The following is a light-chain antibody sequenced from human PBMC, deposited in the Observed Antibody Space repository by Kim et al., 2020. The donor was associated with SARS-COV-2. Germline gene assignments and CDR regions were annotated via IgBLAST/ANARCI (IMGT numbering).Light chain of an antibody. J-gene: IGLJ2*01. CDR1: NLESRA. Sequence: GKTANMDGGGNNLESRAVKGYQQWPGRGPVVVIFCGNDQPTGIPERFSGSNTGNTATLTISRVEAGDEADCYCQVWDSTVDHPVFGGGTQLTVL. V-gene: IGLV3-21*04. CDR2: CGN. CDR3: QVWDSTVDHPV.